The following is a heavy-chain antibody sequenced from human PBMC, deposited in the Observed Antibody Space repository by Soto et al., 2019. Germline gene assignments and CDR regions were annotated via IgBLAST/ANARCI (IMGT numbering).Heavy chain of an antibody. Sequence: PSETLSLTCTVSGGSISSSSYYWGWIRQPPGKGLEWIGSINYSGSTYYNPSLKSRVTISVDTSKNQFSLKLSSVTAADTAVYYCARRIAAAPYYFDYWGQGTLVTVSS. J-gene: IGHJ4*02. CDR3: ARRIAAAPYYFDY. V-gene: IGHV4-39*01. D-gene: IGHD6-13*01. CDR2: INYSGST. CDR1: GGSISSSSYY.